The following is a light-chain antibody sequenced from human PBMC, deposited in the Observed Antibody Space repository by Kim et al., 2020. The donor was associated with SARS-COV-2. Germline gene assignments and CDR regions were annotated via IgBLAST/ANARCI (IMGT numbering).Light chain of an antibody. J-gene: IGLJ1*01. Sequence: VTNSCPGISSNIGAGYEVHWSQQLPGTAPKLLLYGDINRPSGVPYRFSWSKSGTSASLAIPGLQTEDEADYYCQSYDNSLSGYVFGTGTKVTVL. CDR1: SSNIGAGYE. CDR3: QSYDNSLSGYV. CDR2: GDI. V-gene: IGLV1-40*01.